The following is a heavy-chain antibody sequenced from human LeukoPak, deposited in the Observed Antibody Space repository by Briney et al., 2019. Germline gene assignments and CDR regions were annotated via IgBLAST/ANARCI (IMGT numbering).Heavy chain of an antibody. CDR3: ARTMVRGVALDY. D-gene: IGHD3-10*01. J-gene: IGHJ4*02. CDR1: GGSLSSGGYS. V-gene: IGHV4-30-2*01. Sequence: PSETLSLTCAVSGGSLSSGGYSWSWIRQPPGKGLEWIGYIYHSGSTYYNPSLKSRVTISVDRSKNQFSLKLSSVTAADTAVYYCARTMVRGVALDYWGQGTLVTVSS. CDR2: IYHSGST.